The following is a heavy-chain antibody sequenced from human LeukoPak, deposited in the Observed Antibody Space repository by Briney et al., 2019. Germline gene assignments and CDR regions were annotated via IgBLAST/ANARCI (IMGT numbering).Heavy chain of an antibody. D-gene: IGHD3-22*01. CDR1: GYTFTGYY. Sequence: ASVKVSFKASGYTFTGYYMHWVRQAPGQGLEWMGWINPNSGGTNYAQKFQGRVTMTRDTSISTAYMELSRLRSDDTAVYYCARERGDTMIVVVPAGGFDPWGQGTLVTVSS. V-gene: IGHV1-2*02. CDR3: ARERGDTMIVVVPAGGFDP. J-gene: IGHJ5*02. CDR2: INPNSGGT.